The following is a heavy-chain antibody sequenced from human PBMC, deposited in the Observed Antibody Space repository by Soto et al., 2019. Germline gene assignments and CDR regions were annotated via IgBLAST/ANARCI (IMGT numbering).Heavy chain of an antibody. CDR1: GYTFTGYY. CDR2: INPNSGGT. J-gene: IGHJ4*02. D-gene: IGHD1-26*01. Sequence: GASVKVSCKASGYTFTGYYMHWVRQAPGQGLEWMGWINPNSGGTNYAQKFQERVTITRDMSTSTAYMELSSLRSEDTAVYYCAADIVGATEMWGQGTLVTVSS. V-gene: IGHV1-2*02. CDR3: AADIVGATEM.